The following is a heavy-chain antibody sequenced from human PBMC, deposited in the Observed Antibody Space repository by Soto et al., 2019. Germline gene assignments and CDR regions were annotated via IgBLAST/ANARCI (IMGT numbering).Heavy chain of an antibody. J-gene: IGHJ4*02. V-gene: IGHV4-31*03. CDR1: GGSISSGGYY. D-gene: IGHD5-12*01. CDR3: ARGGGYNTAFDY. CDR2: IYYSGST. Sequence: QVQLQESGPGLVKPSQTLSLTCTVSGGSISSGGYYWSWIRQHPGKGLEWIGYIYYSGSTYYKPSLKSRXXIXVAXSKNQFSLKLSSVTAADTAVYYCARGGGYNTAFDYWGQGTLVTVSS.